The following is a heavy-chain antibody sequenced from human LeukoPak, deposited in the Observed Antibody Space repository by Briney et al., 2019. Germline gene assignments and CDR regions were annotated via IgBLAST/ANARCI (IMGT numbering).Heavy chain of an antibody. CDR3: ARGAGSGWLYYYYYYGMDV. D-gene: IGHD6-19*01. J-gene: IGHJ6*02. V-gene: IGHV3-23*01. Sequence: NPGGSLRLSCAASGLTFGSYAMSWVRQAPGKGLEWVSTIGGSGRSTYYADSVKGRFTISRDNSKNTLYLQMNSLRAEDTAVYYCARGAGSGWLYYYYYYGMDVWGQGTTVTVSS. CDR2: IGGSGRST. CDR1: GLTFGSYA.